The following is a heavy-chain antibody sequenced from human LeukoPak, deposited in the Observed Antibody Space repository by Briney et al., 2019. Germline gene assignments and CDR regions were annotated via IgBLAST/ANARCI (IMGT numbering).Heavy chain of an antibody. V-gene: IGHV4-59*01. D-gene: IGHD6-13*01. CDR2: IYYSGST. Sequence: SETLSLTCTVSGGSISSYYRSWIRQPPGKGLEWIGYIYYSGSTNYNPSLKSRVTISLNTSKNQFSLKQSTLTVADTAAVYCAVVGPTAAGMVDYWGQGKLVTVS. CDR1: GGSISSYY. CDR3: AVVGPTAAGMVDY. J-gene: IGHJ4*02.